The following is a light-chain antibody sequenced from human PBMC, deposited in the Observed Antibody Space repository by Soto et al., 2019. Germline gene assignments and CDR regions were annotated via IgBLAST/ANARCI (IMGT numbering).Light chain of an antibody. CDR2: EVT. Sequence: QSALTHPASVSGSPGQSITISCSGTSSDVGAYNFVSWYQHHPGRAPQLIIYEVTIRPSGVSNRFSGSKSGNSASLTISGLQAEDEADYYCTSYTTTNTPYVFGSGTKVTVL. CDR1: SSDVGAYNF. CDR3: TSYTTTNTPYV. J-gene: IGLJ1*01. V-gene: IGLV2-14*01.